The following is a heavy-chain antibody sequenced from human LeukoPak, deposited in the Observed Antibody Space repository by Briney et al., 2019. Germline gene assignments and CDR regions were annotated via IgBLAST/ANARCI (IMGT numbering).Heavy chain of an antibody. CDR3: ARHWIIGYSSSWPIDY. J-gene: IGHJ4*02. CDR1: GGSISSSSYY. D-gene: IGHD6-13*01. CDR2: IYYSGST. V-gene: IGHV4-39*01. Sequence: SETLSLTCTVSGGSISSSSYYWGWIRQPPGKGLEWIGSIYYSGSTYYNPSLKSRVTISVDTSKNQFSLKLSSVTAADTAVYYCARHWIIGYSSSWPIDYWGQGTLVTVSS.